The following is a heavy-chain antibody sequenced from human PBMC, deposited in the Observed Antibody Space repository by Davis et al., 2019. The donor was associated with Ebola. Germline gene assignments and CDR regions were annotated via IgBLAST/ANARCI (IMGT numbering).Heavy chain of an antibody. CDR3: ARRTTVTGTFDS. CDR2: IHYTEAT. Sequence: SETLSLTCTVSGGSISSYYWSWIRQPPGKGLEYIGYIHYTEATNYNPSLKSRVTISLDTSYNEFSLKLSSVTAADTALYYCARRTTVTGTFDSWGQGTLVTVSA. CDR1: GGSISSYY. V-gene: IGHV4-59*01. J-gene: IGHJ4*02. D-gene: IGHD4-17*01.